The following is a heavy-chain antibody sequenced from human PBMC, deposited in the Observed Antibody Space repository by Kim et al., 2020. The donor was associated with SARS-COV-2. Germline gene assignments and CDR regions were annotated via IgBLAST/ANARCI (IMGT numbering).Heavy chain of an antibody. J-gene: IGHJ1*01. V-gene: IGHV3-23*01. CDR2: LSSSGGDT. Sequence: GGSLRLSCAASGFTFSSYAMSWVRQAPGKGLECVSTLSSSGGDTYYADSVKGRLTTSRDNSKNTLYLQMNSLRAEDTAVYYWAKEERGQWVGIYWGQGTLVTVSS. CDR1: GFTFSSYA. D-gene: IGHD6-19*01. CDR3: AKEERGQWVGIY.